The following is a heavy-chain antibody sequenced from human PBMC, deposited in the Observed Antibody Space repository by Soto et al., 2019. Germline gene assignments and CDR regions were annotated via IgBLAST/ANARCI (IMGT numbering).Heavy chain of an antibody. J-gene: IGHJ4*02. CDR2: INTDGSDT. V-gene: IGHV3-74*01. CDR1: GFTFSSDW. Sequence: GGSLRLSCAASGFTFSSDWMHWVRQAPGKGLVWVSRINTDGSDTSYADSVKGRFTISRDNAKNTLYLQLNRLRAEDTAVYYCAKGAYSGSNLDYWGRGTLVTVSS. CDR3: AKGAYSGSNLDY. D-gene: IGHD1-26*01.